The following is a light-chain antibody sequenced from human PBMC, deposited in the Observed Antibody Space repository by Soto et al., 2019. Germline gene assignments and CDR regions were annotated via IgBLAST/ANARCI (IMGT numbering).Light chain of an antibody. CDR1: SGHGSYI. J-gene: IGLJ3*02. V-gene: IGLV4-60*02. CDR3: ETWDSNTRV. CDR2: LEGSGSY. Sequence: QPVLTQSSSASASLGSSVRLTGTLSSGHGSYIIAWHQQQPGKAPRYLMKLEGSGSYNKGSGVPDRFSGSSSGADRYLTISNLQFEDEADYYCETWDSNTRVFGGGTKLTVL.